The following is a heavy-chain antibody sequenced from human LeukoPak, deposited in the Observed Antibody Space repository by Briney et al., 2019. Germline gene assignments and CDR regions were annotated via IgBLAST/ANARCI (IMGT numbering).Heavy chain of an antibody. D-gene: IGHD6-19*01. J-gene: IGHJ6*02. Sequence: GGSLRLSCAASGFTFSSYSMNWVRQAPGKGLEWVSYISSSSSTIYYADSVKGRFTISRDNSKNTLYLQMNSLRAEDTAVYYCARGTPSSSGWLYYGMDVWGQGTTVTVSS. V-gene: IGHV3-48*01. CDR3: ARGTPSSSGWLYYGMDV. CDR2: ISSSSSTI. CDR1: GFTFSSYS.